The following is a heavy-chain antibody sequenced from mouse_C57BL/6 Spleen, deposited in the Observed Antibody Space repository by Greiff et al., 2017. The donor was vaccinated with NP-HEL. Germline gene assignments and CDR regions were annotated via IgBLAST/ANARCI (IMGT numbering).Heavy chain of an antibody. CDR1: GYAFSSSW. V-gene: IGHV1-82*01. J-gene: IGHJ2*01. CDR3: ARREFDY. CDR2: IYPGDGDT. Sequence: VKLQESGPELVKPGASVKISCKASGYAFSSSWMNWVKQRPGKGLEWIGRIYPGDGDTNYNGKFKGKATLTADKSSSTAYMQLSSLTSEDSAVYFCARREFDYWGQGTTLTVSS.